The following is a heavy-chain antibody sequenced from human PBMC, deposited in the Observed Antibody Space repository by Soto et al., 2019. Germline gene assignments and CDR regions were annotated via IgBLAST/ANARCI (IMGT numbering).Heavy chain of an antibody. V-gene: IGHV4-34*01. CDR2: VNHSGYT. CDR1: GGSFSGYF. Sequence: SETLSLTCAVYGGSFSGYFWSWIRQPPGKGLEWIGEVNHSGYTNYNPSLNRRVTISVDTSKNQISLKLSSVTAADTAVYYCAGAYPKQLVSHSGVDVWGQGTTVTVSS. J-gene: IGHJ6*02. CDR3: AGAYPKQLVSHSGVDV. D-gene: IGHD6-13*01.